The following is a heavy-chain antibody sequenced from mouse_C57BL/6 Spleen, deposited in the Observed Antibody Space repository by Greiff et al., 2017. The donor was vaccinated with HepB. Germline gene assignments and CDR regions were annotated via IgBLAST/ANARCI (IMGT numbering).Heavy chain of an antibody. CDR3: AREAYYYGSSEGFDY. J-gene: IGHJ2*01. D-gene: IGHD1-1*01. CDR2: ISSGSSTI. CDR1: GFTFSDYG. Sequence: EVKLVESGGGLVKPGGSLKLSCAASGFTFSDYGMHWVRQAPEKGLEWVAYISSGSSTIYYADTVKGRFTISRDNAKNTLFLQMTSLRSEDTAMYYCAREAYYYGSSEGFDYWGQGTTLTVSS. V-gene: IGHV5-17*01.